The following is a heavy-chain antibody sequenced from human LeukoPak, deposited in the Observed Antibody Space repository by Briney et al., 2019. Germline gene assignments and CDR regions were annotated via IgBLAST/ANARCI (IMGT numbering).Heavy chain of an antibody. V-gene: IGHV4-34*01. CDR1: GGSFSGYY. CDR3: ARLRFWGGYRYYGMDV. Sequence: SETLSLTCAVYGGSFSGYYWSWIRQPPGKGLEWIGEINHSGSTNYNPSLKSRVTISVDTSKNQFSLKLSSVTAADTAVYYCARLRFWGGYRYYGMDVWGQGTTVTVSS. J-gene: IGHJ6*02. D-gene: IGHD3-3*01. CDR2: INHSGST.